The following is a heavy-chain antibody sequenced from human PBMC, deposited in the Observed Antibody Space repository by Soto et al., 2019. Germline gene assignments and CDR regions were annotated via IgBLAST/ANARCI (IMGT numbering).Heavy chain of an antibody. CDR2: IYDGGST. CDR1: GGSISSGGYY. J-gene: IGHJ4*02. CDR3: ARDCRLAVTGTGGFDY. Sequence: PSETLSLTCTVSGGSISSGGYYWSWIRQHPGKGLEWIGYIYDGGSTYYNPSLKSRVTISVDTSKNQFSLKLSSVTAAETAVYYCARDCRLAVTGTGGFDYWGQGTLVTVSS. V-gene: IGHV4-31*03. D-gene: IGHD6-19*01.